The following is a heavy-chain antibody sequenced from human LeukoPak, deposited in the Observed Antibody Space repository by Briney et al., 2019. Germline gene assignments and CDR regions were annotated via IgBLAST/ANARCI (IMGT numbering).Heavy chain of an antibody. CDR2: ISADGGTT. V-gene: IGHV3-64*02. CDR3: ARGRGGPPFDF. Sequence: GESLRLSCVASGFNFRAYGMHWVRQAPGQGLEYISAISADGGTTFHAESVKGRFTISRDNSKNTLYLQMGSLRIDDSALYYCARGRGGPPFDFWGHGTLITVSS. J-gene: IGHJ4*01. D-gene: IGHD3-10*01. CDR1: GFNFRAYG.